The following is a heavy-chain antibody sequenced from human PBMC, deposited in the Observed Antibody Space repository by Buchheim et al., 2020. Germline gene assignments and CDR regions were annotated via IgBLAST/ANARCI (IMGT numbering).Heavy chain of an antibody. CDR3: ARDRRTAMDPGWVDY. J-gene: IGHJ4*02. CDR1: GFTFSSYG. V-gene: IGHV3-33*01. CDR2: IWYDGSNK. Sequence: QVQLVESGGGVVQPGRSLRLSCAASGFTFSSYGMHWVRQAPGKGLEWVAVIWYDGSNKYYADSVKGRFTISRDNSKNTLYLQMNSLRAEDTAVYYCARDRRTAMDPGWVDYWGQGTL. D-gene: IGHD5-18*01.